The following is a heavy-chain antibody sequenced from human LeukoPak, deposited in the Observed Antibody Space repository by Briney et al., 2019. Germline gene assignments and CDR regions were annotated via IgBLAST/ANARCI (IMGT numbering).Heavy chain of an antibody. D-gene: IGHD3-22*01. Sequence: GGSLRLSCAASGFTVSSNYMNWVRQAPGEGLEWVSSISSSSSYIYYADSVKGRFTISRDNAKNSLYLQMNSLRAEDTAVYYCARDPRGYYYDSSGYYYDYWGQGTLVTVSS. CDR2: ISSSSSYI. CDR1: GFTVSSNY. J-gene: IGHJ4*02. V-gene: IGHV3-21*01. CDR3: ARDPRGYYYDSSGYYYDY.